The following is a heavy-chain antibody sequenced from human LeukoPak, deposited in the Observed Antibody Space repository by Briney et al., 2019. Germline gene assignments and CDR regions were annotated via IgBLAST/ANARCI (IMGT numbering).Heavy chain of an antibody. V-gene: IGHV4-39*07. CDR3: ARDRRIAVAGH. Sequence: SETLSLTCTVSGGSISSSSYYWGWIRQPAGKGLEWIGRIYYSGSTYYNPSLKSRVTISVDTSKNQFSLKLSSVTAADTAVYYCARDRRIAVAGHWGQGTLVTVSS. J-gene: IGHJ4*02. CDR1: GGSISSSSYY. CDR2: IYYSGST. D-gene: IGHD6-19*01.